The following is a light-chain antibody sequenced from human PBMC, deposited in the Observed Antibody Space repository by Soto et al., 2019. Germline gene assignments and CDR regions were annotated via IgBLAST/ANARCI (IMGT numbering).Light chain of an antibody. Sequence: QSVLTQPASVSGSPGQSITISVTGTSSDIGGYNYVSWYQQEPGKPPKLLIYEVSKRPSGVSNRFSVSKSGNTASLTISALQAEDEAAYYCSSYTSRSIWVFGTGTKLTVL. CDR2: EVS. V-gene: IGLV2-14*01. CDR1: SSDIGGYNY. J-gene: IGLJ1*01. CDR3: SSYTSRSIWV.